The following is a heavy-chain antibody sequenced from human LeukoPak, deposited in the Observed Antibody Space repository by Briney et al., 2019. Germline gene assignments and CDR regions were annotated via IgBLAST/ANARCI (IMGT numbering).Heavy chain of an antibody. D-gene: IGHD1-26*01. V-gene: IGHV3-23*01. J-gene: IGHJ4*02. CDR3: VTEVSGSFPT. CDR2: ISPSGGIT. CDR1: GFTFSSHG. Sequence: GGSLRLSCAASGFTFSSHGMNWVRQAPGKGLEWVSGISPSGGITYYTDSVKGRFTISRDNSKNTQSLQMNSLRAEDTAVYYCVTEVSGSFPTWGQGTLVTVSS.